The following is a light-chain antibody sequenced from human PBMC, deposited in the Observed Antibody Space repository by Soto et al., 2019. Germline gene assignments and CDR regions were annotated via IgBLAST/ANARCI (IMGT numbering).Light chain of an antibody. CDR2: STN. V-gene: IGLV8-61*01. Sequence: QTVVTQEPSFSVSPGGTVTLTCGLRSGSVSTSYYPTWIQQTPGHTPRTLIHSTNTRASGVPDRFSGSILGNKAALTITGAQADDESDYYCVLYMGSGISIFGGGTKLTVL. CDR1: SGSVSTSYY. CDR3: VLYMGSGISI. J-gene: IGLJ2*01.